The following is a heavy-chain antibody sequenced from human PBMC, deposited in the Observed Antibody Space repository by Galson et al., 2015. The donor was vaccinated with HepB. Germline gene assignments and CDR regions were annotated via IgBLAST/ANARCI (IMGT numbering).Heavy chain of an antibody. Sequence: SVKVSCKASGYTFTSYDINWVRQATGQGLEWMGWMNPNNGNTGYAQQFQDRVTMTTSTSASTAYMELRSLRSDDTAVYYCARERVYSGGYSDFDYWGQGTLITVSS. CDR3: ARERVYSGGYSDFDY. V-gene: IGHV1-8*01. CDR1: GYTFTSYD. CDR2: MNPNNGNT. J-gene: IGHJ4*02. D-gene: IGHD1-26*01.